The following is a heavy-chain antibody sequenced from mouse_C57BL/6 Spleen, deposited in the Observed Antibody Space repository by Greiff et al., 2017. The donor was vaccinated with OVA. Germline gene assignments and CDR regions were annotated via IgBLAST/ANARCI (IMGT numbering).Heavy chain of an antibody. D-gene: IGHD2-3*01. V-gene: IGHV1-55*01. Sequence: QVQLKQPGAELVKPGASVKMSCKASGYTFTSYWITWVKQRPGQGLEWIGDIYPGSGSTNYNEKFKSKATLTVATSSSTAYMQLSSLTSEDSAVYYCARSVPDGYYSWFAYWGQGTLVTVSA. CDR3: ARSVPDGYYSWFAY. CDR2: IYPGSGST. J-gene: IGHJ3*01. CDR1: GYTFTSYW.